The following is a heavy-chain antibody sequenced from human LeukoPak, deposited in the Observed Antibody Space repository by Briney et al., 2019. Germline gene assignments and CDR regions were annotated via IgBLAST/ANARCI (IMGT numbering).Heavy chain of an antibody. CDR3: ARASYDSSGYYRGYYFDY. J-gene: IGHJ4*02. CDR2: INHSGST. D-gene: IGHD3-22*01. V-gene: IGHV4-34*01. Sequence: SETLSLTCAGYGGSFSGYYWSWIRQPPGKGLEWIGEINHSGSTNYNPSLKSRVTISVDTSKNQFSLKLSSVTAADTAVYYCARASYDSSGYYRGYYFDYWGQGTLVTVSS. CDR1: GGSFSGYY.